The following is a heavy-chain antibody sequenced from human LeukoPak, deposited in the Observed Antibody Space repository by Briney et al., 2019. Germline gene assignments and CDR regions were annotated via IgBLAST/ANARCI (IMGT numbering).Heavy chain of an antibody. CDR2: IYSGGTI. V-gene: IGHV3-53*01. Sequence: GGSLRLSXAASGFTVSSNYMAWVRQAPGKGLEWVSVIYSGGTICYADSVKGRFTISRDNSKNTLYLQMNSLRAEDTAVYYCAREGSYDGSTMWYFDYWGQGTLVTASS. CDR1: GFTVSSNY. CDR3: AREGSYDGSTMWYFDY. J-gene: IGHJ4*02. D-gene: IGHD3-22*01.